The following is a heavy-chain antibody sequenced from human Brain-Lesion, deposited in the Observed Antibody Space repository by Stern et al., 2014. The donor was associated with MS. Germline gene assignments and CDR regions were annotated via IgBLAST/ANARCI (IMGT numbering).Heavy chain of an antibody. Sequence: EDQLVASGGGLVQPGGSLRLSCAASGFTFSNYWMHWVRQAPGKGLVWVSRVNNDGRRTSYADSVKGRFTMSRDNAKNTLYLQMSSLRVEDTAIYYCARGERWFDSWGQGTLVTVSS. V-gene: IGHV3-74*02. D-gene: IGHD3-10*01. CDR3: ARGERWFDS. J-gene: IGHJ5*01. CDR2: VNNDGRRT. CDR1: GFTFSNYW.